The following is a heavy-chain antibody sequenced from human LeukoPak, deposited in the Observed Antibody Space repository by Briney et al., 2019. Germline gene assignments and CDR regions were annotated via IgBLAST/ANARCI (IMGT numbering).Heavy chain of an antibody. CDR3: ARDTDGSLDY. Sequence: GGALRLSFAASGFIFTNSWMAWVRQAPGKGLDWVANIKQDGSTKHYADSLKGRFTISRDNPKNSLYLQMNSLRADDTAVYYCARDTDGSLDYWGQGILVTVAS. D-gene: IGHD1-26*01. J-gene: IGHJ4*02. V-gene: IGHV3-7*01. CDR1: GFIFTNSW. CDR2: IKQDGSTK.